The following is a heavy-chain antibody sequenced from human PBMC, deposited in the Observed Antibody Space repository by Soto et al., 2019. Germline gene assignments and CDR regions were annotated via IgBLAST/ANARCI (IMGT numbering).Heavy chain of an antibody. Sequence: EVQLVESGGGLIQPGGSLRLSCAASGFTVSTNYMTWVRQAPGKGLECVSVIYSGGSTYYADSVKGRFTISRDNSKNTLYLRMTGLRAEDTAVYYCARLWFGELPPQGRLFGLDYWGQGTLVTVSS. D-gene: IGHD3-10*01. CDR2: IYSGGST. CDR3: ARLWFGELPPQGRLFGLDY. CDR1: GFTVSTNY. V-gene: IGHV3-53*01. J-gene: IGHJ4*02.